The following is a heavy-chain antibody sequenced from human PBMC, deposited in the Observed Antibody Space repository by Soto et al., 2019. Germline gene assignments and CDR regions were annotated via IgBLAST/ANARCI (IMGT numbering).Heavy chain of an antibody. J-gene: IGHJ6*02. CDR3: AAGVVPYGMDV. CDR2: FDPEDAET. CDR1: GYTLTELS. V-gene: IGHV1-24*01. Sequence: ASVKVSFKVSGYTLTELSMHWVRQPPGKGLEWMGGFDPEDAETIYARRFQGRVTMAEDTSADTAYMELSSLRSEDTAVYYRAAGVVPYGMDVWGQGTTVTVSS. D-gene: IGHD2-15*01.